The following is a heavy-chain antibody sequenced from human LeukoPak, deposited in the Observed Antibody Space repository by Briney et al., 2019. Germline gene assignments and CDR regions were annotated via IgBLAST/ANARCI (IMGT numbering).Heavy chain of an antibody. J-gene: IGHJ4*02. CDR1: GFIFSDYA. CDR3: ARGATYAYYQDY. V-gene: IGHV3-48*04. D-gene: IGHD1-26*01. CDR2: ISSSSSTI. Sequence: GRSLRLSCTAAGFIFSDYAMHWVRQAPGKGLEWVSYISSSSSTIYYADSVKGRFTISRDNAKNSLYLQMNTLRVEDTAVYYCARGATYAYYQDYWGQGTLVTVSS.